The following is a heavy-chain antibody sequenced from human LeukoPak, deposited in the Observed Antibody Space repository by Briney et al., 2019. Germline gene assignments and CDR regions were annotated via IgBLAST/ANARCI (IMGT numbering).Heavy chain of an antibody. CDR1: GGTFSSYA. CDR3: ARDRAMVRGQYYYGMDV. V-gene: IGHV1-69*13. D-gene: IGHD3-10*01. J-gene: IGHJ6*02. Sequence: SVKVSCKASGGTFSSYAISWVRQAPGQGLEWMGGIIPIFGTANYAQKFQGRVTITADESTSTAYMELSSLRSEDTAVYYCARDRAMVRGQYYYGMDVWGQGTTVTVSS. CDR2: IIPIFGTA.